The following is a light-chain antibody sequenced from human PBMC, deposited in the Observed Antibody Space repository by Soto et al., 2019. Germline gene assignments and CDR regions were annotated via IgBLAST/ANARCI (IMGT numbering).Light chain of an antibody. CDR1: SGHSSNA. J-gene: IGLJ2*01. CDR2: VNSDGSH. V-gene: IGLV4-69*01. CDR3: QAWGTGIRV. Sequence: QLVLTQSPSASASPGASVKLTCTLSSGHSSNAIAWHQQQPEQGPRYLMKVNSDGSHSTGDGIPDRFSGSSSGAERYLTISSLQSEDEADYYCQAWGTGIRVFGGGTKLTVL.